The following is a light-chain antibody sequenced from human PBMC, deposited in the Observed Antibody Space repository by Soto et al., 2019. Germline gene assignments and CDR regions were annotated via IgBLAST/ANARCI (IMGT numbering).Light chain of an antibody. CDR2: AAS. J-gene: IGKJ1*01. Sequence: DIQMTQSPSTLSASVGDRVTITCRASQTISGWLAWFQQIPGKAPKLLIYAASSLESGVPSRFSGRGSGTQFTLTISSLQPDDVATYYCQHYNGYPWTFGQGTKVEIK. CDR1: QTISGW. V-gene: IGKV1-5*01. CDR3: QHYNGYPWT.